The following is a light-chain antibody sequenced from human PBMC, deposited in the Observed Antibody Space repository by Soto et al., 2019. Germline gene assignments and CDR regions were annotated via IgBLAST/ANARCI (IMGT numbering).Light chain of an antibody. J-gene: IGKJ4*01. CDR3: QHYVTSPLT. CDR1: QSFNSIY. Sequence: EIVLTQSPGTLSLSPGERATLSCRASQSFNSIYLAWYQQKPGQAPRLLIYGASSRATGIPDRFSGSGSGTDFTLTISTLEPEDFAVYFCQHYVTSPLTFGGGTKVDIK. CDR2: GAS. V-gene: IGKV3-20*01.